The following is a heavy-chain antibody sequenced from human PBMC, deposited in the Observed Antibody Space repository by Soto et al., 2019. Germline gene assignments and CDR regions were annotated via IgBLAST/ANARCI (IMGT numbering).Heavy chain of an antibody. CDR1: GDTFSTST. V-gene: IGHV1-69*08. Sequence: QVQLVQSGAEVKKPGSSVKVSCKASGDTFSTSTFTWVRQAPGQGLEWMGRTIPLLNVADYAQDFQGRVTINADKSTSTAYMELTSLTYKDKAIYSCARDLTIGSTFSGYDVIDSWSQGTLVTGSS. D-gene: IGHD5-12*01. J-gene: IGHJ4*02. CDR2: TIPLLNVA. CDR3: ARDLTIGSTFSGYDVIDS.